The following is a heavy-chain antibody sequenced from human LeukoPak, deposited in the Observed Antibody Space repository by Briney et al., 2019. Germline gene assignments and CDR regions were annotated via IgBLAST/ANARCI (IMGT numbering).Heavy chain of an antibody. V-gene: IGHV3-21*01. CDR1: GFTFSSYS. CDR2: ISSSSSYI. Sequence: GGSLRLSCAASGFTFSSYSMNWVRQAPGKGLEWVPSISSSSSYIYYADSVKGRFTISRDNAKNSLYLQMNSLRADDTAAYYCARESSPGYSYGYPLAYWGQGTLVTVSS. CDR3: ARESSPGYSYGYPLAY. J-gene: IGHJ4*02. D-gene: IGHD5-18*01.